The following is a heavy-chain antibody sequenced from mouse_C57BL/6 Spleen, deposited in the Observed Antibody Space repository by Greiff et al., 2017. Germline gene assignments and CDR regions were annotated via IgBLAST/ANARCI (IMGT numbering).Heavy chain of an antibody. D-gene: IGHD1-1*01. Sequence: QVQLKQSGPELVKPGASVKISCKASGYAFSSSWMNWVKPRPGKGLEWIGRIYPGDGDTNYNGKFKGKATLTADKSSSTAYMQLSSLTSEDSAVYFCASVDGVATNWYFDVWGTGTTVTVSS. CDR3: ASVDGVATNWYFDV. J-gene: IGHJ1*03. V-gene: IGHV1-82*01. CDR1: GYAFSSSW. CDR2: IYPGDGDT.